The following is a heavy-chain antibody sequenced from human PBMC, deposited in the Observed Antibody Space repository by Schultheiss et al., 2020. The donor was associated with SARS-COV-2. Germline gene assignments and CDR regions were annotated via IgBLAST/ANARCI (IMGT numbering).Heavy chain of an antibody. CDR2: IYRGGNT. D-gene: IGHD5/OR15-5a*01. Sequence: GESLKTSCAASGFTVSSNYMSWARQAPGKGLEWVSVIYRGGNTYYADSVEGRFTIARDSLKNTLYLQMNRLRAEDTAVYYCARGLPGLSPHDAFDIWGQGTMVTVSS. CDR1: GFTVSSNY. CDR3: ARGLPGLSPHDAFDI. J-gene: IGHJ3*02. V-gene: IGHV3-53*01.